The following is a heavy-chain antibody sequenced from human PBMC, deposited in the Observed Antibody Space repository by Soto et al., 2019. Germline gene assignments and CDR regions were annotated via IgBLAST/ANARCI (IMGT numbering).Heavy chain of an antibody. CDR2: IIPIFGTA. CDR1: GGTFSSYA. D-gene: IGHD1-26*01. Sequence: QVQLVQSGAEVKKPGSSVKVSCKASGGTFSSYAISWVRQAPGQGLEWMGGIIPIFGTANYAQKFQGRVTITADESXNTXYXELSSLRSEDTAVYYCARDRRYSGSYTGRFYYGMDVWGQGTTVTVSS. CDR3: ARDRRYSGSYTGRFYYGMDV. J-gene: IGHJ6*02. V-gene: IGHV1-69*12.